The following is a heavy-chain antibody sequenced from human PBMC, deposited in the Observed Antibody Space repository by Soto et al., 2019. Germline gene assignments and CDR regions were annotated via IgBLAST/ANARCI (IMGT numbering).Heavy chain of an antibody. CDR3: ARDLIEVPDYYYYYGMDV. CDR2: INPNSGGT. J-gene: IGHJ6*02. D-gene: IGHD1-1*01. CDR1: GYTFTGYY. Sequence: APVKVSCKASGYTFTGYYMHWVRQAPGQGLEWMGWINPNSGGTNYAQKFQGWVTMTRDTSISTAYMELSRLRSDDTAVYYCARDLIEVPDYYYYYGMDVWGQGTTVTVSS. V-gene: IGHV1-2*04.